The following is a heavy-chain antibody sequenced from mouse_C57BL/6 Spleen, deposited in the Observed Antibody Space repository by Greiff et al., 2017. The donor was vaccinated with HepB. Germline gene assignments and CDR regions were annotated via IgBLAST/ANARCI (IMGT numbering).Heavy chain of an antibody. CDR2: IYPGDGDT. Sequence: QVQLQQSGAELVKPGASVKISCKASGYAFSSYWMNWVKQRPGKGLEWIGRIYPGDGDTNYNGKFKGKATLTADKSSSTAYMQLSSLTSEDSAVYFCARRDKSSYAMDYWGQGTSVTVSS. CDR1: GYAFSSYW. CDR3: ARRDKSSYAMDY. V-gene: IGHV1-82*01. J-gene: IGHJ4*01. D-gene: IGHD1-1*01.